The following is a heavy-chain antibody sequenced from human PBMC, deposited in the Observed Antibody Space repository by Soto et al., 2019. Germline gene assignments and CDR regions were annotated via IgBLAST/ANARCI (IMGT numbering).Heavy chain of an antibody. V-gene: IGHV3-23*01. J-gene: IGHJ4*02. CDR2: ISGSGSTI. D-gene: IGHD3-16*01. CDR3: ATAGDSAHPFDY. Sequence: PGGSLRLSCAASGFTFSSYAVSWVRQAPGKGPEWISSISGSGSTIYYADSVKGRFTISRDSSKNTLYLQMNSLRAEDTAVYYCATAGDSAHPFDYWGQGTLVTVYS. CDR1: GFTFSSYA.